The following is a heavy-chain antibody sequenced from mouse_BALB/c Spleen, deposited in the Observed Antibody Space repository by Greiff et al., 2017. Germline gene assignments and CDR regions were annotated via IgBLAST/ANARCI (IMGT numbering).Heavy chain of an antibody. CDR2: IDPENGNT. V-gene: IGHV14-1*02. CDR1: GFNIKDYY. CDR3: FLRAGFAY. Sequence: VQLKQSGAELVRPGALVKLSCKASGFNIKDYYMHWVKQRPEQGLEWIGWIDPENGNTIYDPKFQGKASITADTSSNTAYLQLSSLTSEDTAVYYCFLRAGFAYWGQGTLVTVSA. D-gene: IGHD1-1*01. J-gene: IGHJ3*01.